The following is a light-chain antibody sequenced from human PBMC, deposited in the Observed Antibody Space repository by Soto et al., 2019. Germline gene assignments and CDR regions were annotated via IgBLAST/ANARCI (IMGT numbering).Light chain of an antibody. CDR2: GAS. J-gene: IGKJ5*01. CDR1: QYIGSN. V-gene: IGKV3-15*01. CDR3: EQYNNWPIT. Sequence: EIVMMQSPATLSVSPGERATLSCRASQYIGSNLAWYQQKPGQAPRLLIYGASTRATGIPARFSGSGSGTEFTLTISSLQSEDFAVYYCEQYNNWPITFGQGTRLEIK.